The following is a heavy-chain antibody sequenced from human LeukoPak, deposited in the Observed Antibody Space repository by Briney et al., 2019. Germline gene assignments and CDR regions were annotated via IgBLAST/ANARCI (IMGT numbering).Heavy chain of an antibody. J-gene: IGHJ4*02. V-gene: IGHV4-61*02. D-gene: IGHD6-19*01. CDR2: IYTSGTT. Sequence: ASGTLSLTCTVSGGSISSGSYYWSWIRQPAGKGLEWIGRIYTSGTTNYNPSLKSRVTISVDTSKNQFSLKLSSVTAADTAVYYCARGNGGQWLAYYFDYWGQGTLVTVS. CDR3: ARGNGGQWLAYYFDY. CDR1: GGSISSGSYY.